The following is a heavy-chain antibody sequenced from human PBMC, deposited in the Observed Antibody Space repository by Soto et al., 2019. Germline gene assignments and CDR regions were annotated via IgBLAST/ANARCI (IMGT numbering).Heavy chain of an antibody. D-gene: IGHD5-18*01. CDR3: GRDGALGDTAVVDC. CDR2: IWYDGSNK. CDR1: GFTFSTYG. V-gene: IGHV3-33*01. Sequence: QVQLVGSGGGVVQPGKSLRLSCTASGFTFSTYGMHWVRQAPGKGLEWVAVIWYDGSNKYHGDSLKGRFTISRDNSKNTLYLQMNSLRAEDTAVYYCGRDGALGDTAVVDCWGQGTLVTVSS. J-gene: IGHJ4*02.